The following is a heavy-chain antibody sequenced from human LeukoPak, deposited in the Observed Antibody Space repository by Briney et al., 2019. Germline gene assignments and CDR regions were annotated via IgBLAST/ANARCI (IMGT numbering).Heavy chain of an antibody. CDR2: ISGSGGST. J-gene: IGHJ6*03. V-gene: IGHV3-23*01. D-gene: IGHD6-13*01. Sequence: PGGSLRLSCAASGFTFSSYEMNWVRQAPGKGLEWVSYISGSGGSTYYADSVKGRFTISRDNSKSTLYLQMNSLRAEDTAVYYCAKGGAAAGKNYYYYMDVWGKGTTVTVSS. CDR1: GFTFSSYE. CDR3: AKGGAAAGKNYYYYMDV.